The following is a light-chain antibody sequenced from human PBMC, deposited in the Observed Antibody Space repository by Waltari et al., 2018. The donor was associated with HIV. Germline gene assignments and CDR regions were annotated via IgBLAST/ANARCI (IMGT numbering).Light chain of an antibody. J-gene: IGLJ2*01. CDR3: CSKSTIYFGVL. CDR1: SDDIVGSNL. V-gene: IGLV2-23*02. Sequence: QSALTQPASVSGPPGQSITISCTGTSDDIVGSNLVSCYQHHPGKAPRLIIFDVDKRPSGISDRFSGSKSGYTASLTISGLRTEDEADYFCCSKSTIYFGVLFGGGTTLTVL. CDR2: DVD.